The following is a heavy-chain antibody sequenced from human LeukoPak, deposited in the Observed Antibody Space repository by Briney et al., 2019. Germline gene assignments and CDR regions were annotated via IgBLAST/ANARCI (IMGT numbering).Heavy chain of an antibody. Sequence: GGSLRLSCAASGFTFSSYSMNWVRQAPGKGLEWVSSISSSSSYIYYADSVKGRFTISRDNAKNSLYLQMNSLRAEDTAVYYCASSHRSSWFGFDPWGQGTLVTVSS. CDR1: GFTFSSYS. J-gene: IGHJ5*02. CDR2: ISSSSSYI. CDR3: ASSHRSSWFGFDP. D-gene: IGHD6-13*01. V-gene: IGHV3-21*01.